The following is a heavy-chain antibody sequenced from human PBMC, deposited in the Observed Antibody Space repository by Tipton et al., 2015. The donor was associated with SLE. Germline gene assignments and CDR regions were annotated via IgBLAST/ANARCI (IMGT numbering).Heavy chain of an antibody. Sequence: GSLRLSCAASGFTFSNAWMSWVRQAPGKGLEWVGRIKSKTDGGTTDYAAPVKGRFTISRDDSKNTLYLQMNSLKTEDTAVYYCTTGGVWYYDSSGSYAFDIWGQGTMVTVSS. J-gene: IGHJ3*02. CDR1: GFTFSNAW. D-gene: IGHD3-22*01. CDR3: TTGGVWYYDSSGSYAFDI. CDR2: IKSKTDGGTT. V-gene: IGHV3-15*01.